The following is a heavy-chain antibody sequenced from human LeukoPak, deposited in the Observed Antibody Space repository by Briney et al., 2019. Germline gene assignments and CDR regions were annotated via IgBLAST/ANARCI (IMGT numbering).Heavy chain of an antibody. D-gene: IGHD3-16*02. V-gene: IGHV3-30*04. CDR2: ISYDRSNK. J-gene: IGHJ4*02. CDR1: GFTFSSYA. CDR3: AKDRYDYVWGSYRPFNYFDY. Sequence: GGSLRLSCAASGFTFSSYAMHWVRQAPGKGLEWVAVISYDRSNKYYADSVKGRFTISRDNSKNTLYLQMNSLRAEDTAVYYCAKDRYDYVWGSYRPFNYFDYWGQGILVTVSS.